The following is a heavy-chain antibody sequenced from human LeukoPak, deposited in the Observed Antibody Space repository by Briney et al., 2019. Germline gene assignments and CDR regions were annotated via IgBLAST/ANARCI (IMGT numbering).Heavy chain of an antibody. Sequence: GGSLRLSCAASGFTFSSYWMHWVRQAPGKGLVWVSRINSDGSSTSYADSVKGRFTISRDNAKNTLYLQMNSLRAEDMAVYYCARGSPLYSSALLDCWGQGTLVTVSS. J-gene: IGHJ4*02. CDR1: GFTFSSYW. CDR3: ARGSPLYSSALLDC. D-gene: IGHD2-15*01. CDR2: INSDGSST. V-gene: IGHV3-74*01.